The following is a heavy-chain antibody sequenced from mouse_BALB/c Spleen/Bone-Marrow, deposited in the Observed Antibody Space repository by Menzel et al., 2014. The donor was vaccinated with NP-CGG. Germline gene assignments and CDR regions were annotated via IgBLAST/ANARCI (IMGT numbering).Heavy chain of an antibody. V-gene: IGHV1-87*01. D-gene: IGHD2-4*01. CDR1: GYTFXSYW. J-gene: IGHJ3*01. CDR2: IYPGDGDT. Sequence: VQLQQSGAELARPGASVKLSCKTSGYTFXSYWMQWVKQRPGQGLEWIGAIYPGDGDTRYTQKFKGKATLTADKSSSTAYMQLSSLASEDSAVYYCARERGNDYDGFAYWGQGTLVTVSA. CDR3: ARERGNDYDGFAY.